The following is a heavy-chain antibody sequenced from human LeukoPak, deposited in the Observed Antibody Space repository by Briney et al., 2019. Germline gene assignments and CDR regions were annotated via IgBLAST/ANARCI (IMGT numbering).Heavy chain of an antibody. CDR2: FDPEDGET. V-gene: IGHV1-24*01. D-gene: IGHD6-19*01. Sequence: GASVKVSCKGSGYTLTELSMHWVRQAPGKGLEWMGGFDPEDGETIYAQRFQGRVTMTEDTSTDTAYMELSSLRSEDTAVYYCATPTYSSGWYETDYWGQGTLVTVSS. CDR3: ATPTYSSGWYETDY. J-gene: IGHJ4*02. CDR1: GYTLTELS.